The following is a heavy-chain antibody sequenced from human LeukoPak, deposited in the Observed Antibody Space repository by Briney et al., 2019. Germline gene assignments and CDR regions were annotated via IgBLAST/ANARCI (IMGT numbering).Heavy chain of an antibody. CDR2: ISGSGGST. V-gene: IGHV3-23*01. CDR1: GFTFSSYA. J-gene: IGHJ4*02. D-gene: IGHD3-10*01. Sequence: DPGGSLRLSCAASGFTFSSYAMSWVRQAPGKGLEWVSAISGSGGSTYYADSVKGRFTISRDNSKNTLYLQMNSLRAEDTAVYYCAKDFPPLGGVRGVIAEYFDYWGQGTLVTVSS. CDR3: AKDFPPLGGVRGVIAEYFDY.